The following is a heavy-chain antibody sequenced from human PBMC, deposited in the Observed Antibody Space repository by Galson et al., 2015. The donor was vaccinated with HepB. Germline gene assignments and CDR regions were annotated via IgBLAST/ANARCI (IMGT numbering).Heavy chain of an antibody. Sequence: SVKVSCKASGGTFSSYAISWVRQAPGQGLEWLGGIIPIFGTANYAQKFQGRVTITADESTSTAYMELSSLRSEDTAVYYCARSRPKGFNWFDPWAEGFNWFDPWGQGTLVTVSS. J-gene: IGHJ5*02. CDR3: ARSRPKGFNWFDPWAEGFNWFDP. CDR2: IIPIFGTA. D-gene: IGHD1-20*01. V-gene: IGHV1-69*13. CDR1: GGTFSSYA.